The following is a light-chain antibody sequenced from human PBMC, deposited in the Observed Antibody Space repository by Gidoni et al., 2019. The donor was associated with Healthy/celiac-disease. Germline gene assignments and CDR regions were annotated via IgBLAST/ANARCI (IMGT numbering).Light chain of an antibody. Sequence: DIAMTQSPLSLPVTPGEPASISCRSSQSLLHSNGYNYLDWYLQKPGQSPQLLIYLGSNRASGVPDRFSGSGSGTDFTLKISRVEAEDVGVYYCMRALQTPRAFGQGTKLEIK. J-gene: IGKJ2*01. CDR2: LGS. CDR3: MRALQTPRA. CDR1: QSLLHSNGYNY. V-gene: IGKV2-28*01.